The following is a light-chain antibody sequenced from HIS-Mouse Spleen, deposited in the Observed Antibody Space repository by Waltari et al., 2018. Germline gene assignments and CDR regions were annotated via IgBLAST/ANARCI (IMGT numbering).Light chain of an antibody. V-gene: IGLV2-23*01. Sequence: QSALTQPASVSGSPGQSITISCTGTSSDVGSYNLVSWYQQHPGKAPKLMFYEGSKRPSGVSNRFSGSKSGNTASLTISGLQAGDEADYYCCSYAGSSTYVFGTGTKVTVL. CDR2: EGS. CDR1: SSDVGSYNL. CDR3: CSYAGSSTYV. J-gene: IGLJ1*01.